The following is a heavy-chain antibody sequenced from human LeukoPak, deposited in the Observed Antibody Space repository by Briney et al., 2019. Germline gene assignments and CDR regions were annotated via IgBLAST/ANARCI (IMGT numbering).Heavy chain of an antibody. J-gene: IGHJ5*02. D-gene: IGHD6-19*01. CDR1: GFTFSSYG. V-gene: IGHV3-23*01. Sequence: PGGSLRLSCAASGFTFSSYGMSWVRQAPGKGLEWVSGISGSGGNTYYADSVKGRLTISRDNSTNTLYLQMTSLRAEDTAVYYCARAVAVVGSGYNWFDPWGQGTLVTVSS. CDR3: ARAVAVVGSGYNWFDP. CDR2: ISGSGGNT.